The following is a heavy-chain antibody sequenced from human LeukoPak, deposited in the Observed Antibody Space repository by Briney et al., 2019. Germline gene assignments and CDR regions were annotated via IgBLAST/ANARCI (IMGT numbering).Heavy chain of an antibody. D-gene: IGHD1-26*01. Sequence: ASVKVSCKASGYTFTSYGISWVRQAPGQGLEWMGWISAYNGNTNYAQKLQGRVTMATDTSTSTAYMELRSLRSDDTAVYYCARVVVGATIPHYWGQGTLVTVSS. J-gene: IGHJ4*02. V-gene: IGHV1-18*01. CDR3: ARVVVGATIPHY. CDR2: ISAYNGNT. CDR1: GYTFTSYG.